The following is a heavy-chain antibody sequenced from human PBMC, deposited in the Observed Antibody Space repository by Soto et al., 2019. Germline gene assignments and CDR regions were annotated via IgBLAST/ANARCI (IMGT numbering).Heavy chain of an antibody. D-gene: IGHD4-4*01. CDR3: AKQGTTTKYWFDP. CDR1: GFSFGASC. CDR2: ISGSGGST. J-gene: IGHJ5*02. Sequence: GGSLRLSCAASGFSFGASCMAWVRQAPGKGLEWVSAISGSGGSTYYADSVKGRFTISRDNSKNTLYLQMNSLRAEDTAVYYCAKQGTTTKYWFDPWGQGTLVTVSS. V-gene: IGHV3-23*01.